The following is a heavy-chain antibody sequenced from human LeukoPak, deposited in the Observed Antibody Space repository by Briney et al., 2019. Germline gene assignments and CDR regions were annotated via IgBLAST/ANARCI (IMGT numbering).Heavy chain of an antibody. CDR3: ARAYGWGSAETKLTDYFDY. V-gene: IGHV4-39*07. CDR2: IYYSGST. Sequence: SETLSLTCTVSGGSISSSSYYWGWIRQPPGKGLEWIGSIYYSGSTYYNPSLKSRVTISVDTSKNQFSLKLSSVTAADTAVYYCARAYGWGSAETKLTDYFDYWGQGTLVTVSS. D-gene: IGHD3-10*01. CDR1: GGSISSSSYY. J-gene: IGHJ4*02.